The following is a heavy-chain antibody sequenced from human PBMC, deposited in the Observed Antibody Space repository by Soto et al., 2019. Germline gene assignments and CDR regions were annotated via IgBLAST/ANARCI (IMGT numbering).Heavy chain of an antibody. J-gene: IGHJ3*02. CDR3: ARGLDRALRIRGVFGRGAFDI. CDR2: INAGNGNT. V-gene: IGHV1-3*01. Sequence: ASVKVSCKASGYTFTSYAMHWVRQAPGQRLEWMGWINAGNGNTKYSQKFQGRVTITRDTSTSTAYMELSSLRSEDTAVYYCARGLDRALRIRGVFGRGAFDIWGQGTMVTVSS. CDR1: GYTFTSYA. D-gene: IGHD3-10*01.